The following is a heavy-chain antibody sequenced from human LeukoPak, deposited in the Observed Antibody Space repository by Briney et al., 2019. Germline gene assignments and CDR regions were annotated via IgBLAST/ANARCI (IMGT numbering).Heavy chain of an antibody. J-gene: IGHJ4*02. V-gene: IGHV3-30*18. CDR1: GFTFSSYG. Sequence: SGGSLRLSCAASGFTFSSYGMHWVRQAPGKGLEWVAVISYDGSNKYYADSVKGRFTISRDNSKNTLYLQMNSLRAEDTAVYYCANGKGGYWGQGTLVTVSS. CDR3: ANGKGGY. CDR2: ISYDGSNK.